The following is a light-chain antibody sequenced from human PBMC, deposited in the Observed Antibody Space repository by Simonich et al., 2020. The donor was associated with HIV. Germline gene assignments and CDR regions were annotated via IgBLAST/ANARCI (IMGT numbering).Light chain of an antibody. V-gene: IGKV4-1*01. CDR2: WAS. J-gene: IGKJ4*01. CDR3: QQFNSYPLT. Sequence: DIVMTQSPDSLAVSLGERATINCKSSQSVLYSSNNKNYLAWYQQKPGQPPKLLIYWASTRESGVPDRISGSGSGTDFTLTISSLQPEDFATYYCQQFNSYPLTFGGGTKVEIK. CDR1: QSVLYSSNNKNY.